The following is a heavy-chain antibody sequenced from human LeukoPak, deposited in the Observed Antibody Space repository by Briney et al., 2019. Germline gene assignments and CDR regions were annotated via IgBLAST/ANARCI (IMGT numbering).Heavy chain of an antibody. CDR2: ISSSGSGGNT. V-gene: IGHV3-23*01. J-gene: IGHJ4*02. Sequence: GGSLRLSCVASGVTLSNYAMSWARQAPGKGLEWVSGISSSGSGGNTYYADSVKGRFTISRDNSKNTLYLQMNSLRAEDTAVYYCARARARPSAMLNWGQGTLVTVSS. D-gene: IGHD5-18*01. CDR1: GVTLSNYA. CDR3: ARARARPSAMLN.